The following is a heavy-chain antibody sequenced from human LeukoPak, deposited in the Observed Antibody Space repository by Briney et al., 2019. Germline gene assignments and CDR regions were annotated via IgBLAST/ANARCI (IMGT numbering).Heavy chain of an antibody. CDR3: AKSTTSTTGGFDY. D-gene: IGHD1-1*01. CDR2: IKDDGSKI. V-gene: IGHV3-7*03. J-gene: IGHJ4*02. Sequence: GGSLRLSCAASGFNFSSYGMTWVRHVPGKGLEWVANIKDDGSKIYYVDAVKGRFTISRDNAKNSLYLQMNSLRAEDTAVYYCAKSTTSTTGGFDYWGQGTLVTVSS. CDR1: GFNFSSYG.